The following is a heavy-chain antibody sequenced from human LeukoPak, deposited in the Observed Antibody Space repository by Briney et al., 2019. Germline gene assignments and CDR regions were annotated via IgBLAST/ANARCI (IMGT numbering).Heavy chain of an antibody. V-gene: IGHV4-59*02. CDR2: IYYSGST. CDR3: ARTGSTVTMLYPFDH. D-gene: IGHD4-17*01. CDR1: GGSVRSYY. Sequence: PSETLSLTCTVSGGSVRSYYWSWIRQPPGKGLEWIGYIYYSGSTNYNPSLKSRVSISVDTSKNQFSLKLSSVTAADTAVYYCARTGSTVTMLYPFDHWGQGTLVTVSS. J-gene: IGHJ4*02.